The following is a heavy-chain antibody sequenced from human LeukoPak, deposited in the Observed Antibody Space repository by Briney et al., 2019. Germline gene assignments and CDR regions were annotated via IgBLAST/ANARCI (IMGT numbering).Heavy chain of an antibody. J-gene: IGHJ5*02. CDR1: GYTFTSYD. V-gene: IGHV1-8*03. D-gene: IGHD2-2*01. CDR3: ARFEGYQLLGFDP. Sequence: ASVKVSCKASGYTFTSYDFNWVRQATGQGLEWMGWMNPNSGNTGYAQKFQGRVTITRNTSISTAYMELSSLRSEDTDVYYCARFEGYQLLGFDPWGQGTLVTVSS. CDR2: MNPNSGNT.